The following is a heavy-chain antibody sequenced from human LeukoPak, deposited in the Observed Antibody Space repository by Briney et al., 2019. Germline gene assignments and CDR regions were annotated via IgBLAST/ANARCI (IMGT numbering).Heavy chain of an antibody. CDR3: ASKTYYDILTGYYLYYFDY. CDR1: GGSISSGSYY. Sequence: KPSETLSLTCTVSGGSISSGSYYWGWIRQPPGKGLEWIGSIYYSGSTYYNPSLKSRVTISVDTSKNQFSLKLSSVTAADTAVYYCASKTYYDILTGYYLYYFDYWGQGTLVTVSS. J-gene: IGHJ4*02. CDR2: IYYSGST. D-gene: IGHD3-9*01. V-gene: IGHV4-39*01.